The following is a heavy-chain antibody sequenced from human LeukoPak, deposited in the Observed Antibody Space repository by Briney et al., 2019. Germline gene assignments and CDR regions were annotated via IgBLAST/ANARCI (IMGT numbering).Heavy chain of an antibody. V-gene: IGHV3-48*01. J-gene: IGHJ4*02. CDR3: ARDAGVNYYFDY. CDR2: ISSSSDTM. CDR1: GFSFRTYS. Sequence: GGSLRLSCVASGFSFRTYSMNWVRQAPGKGLEWISYISSSSDTMYYADSVKGRFTISRDNAKNSLYLQMHSLRAEDTAVYYCARDAGVNYYFDYWGLGTVITVSS. D-gene: IGHD2-8*01.